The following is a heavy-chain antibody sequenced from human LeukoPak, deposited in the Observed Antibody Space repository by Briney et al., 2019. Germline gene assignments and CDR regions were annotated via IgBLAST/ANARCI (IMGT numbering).Heavy chain of an antibody. D-gene: IGHD6-13*01. CDR2: ISAYNGNT. V-gene: IGHV1-18*01. CDR3: ARVLYSSSYYFDY. CDR1: GYTFTSYG. J-gene: IGHJ4*02. Sequence: ASVKVSCKSSGYTFTSYGISWLRQAPGQALEWIGWISAYNGNTNYAQKLQGRVTMTTDTSTSTAYMELRSLRSDDTAVYYCARVLYSSSYYFDYWGQGTLVTVSS.